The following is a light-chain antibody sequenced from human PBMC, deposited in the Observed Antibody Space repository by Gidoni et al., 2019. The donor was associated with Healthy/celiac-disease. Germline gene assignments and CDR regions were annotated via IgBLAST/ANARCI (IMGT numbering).Light chain of an antibody. J-gene: IGKJ2*04. Sequence: RVTITCRASQSISSYLNWYQQKPGKAPKLLIYAASSLQSGVPSRFSGSGSGTDFTLTISSLQPEDFATYYCQQSYSTPQCSFGQGTKLEIK. CDR3: QQSYSTPQCS. CDR1: QSISSY. CDR2: AAS. V-gene: IGKV1-39*01.